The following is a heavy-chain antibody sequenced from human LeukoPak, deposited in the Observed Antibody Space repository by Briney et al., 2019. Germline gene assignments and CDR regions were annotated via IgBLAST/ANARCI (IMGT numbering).Heavy chain of an antibody. CDR3: ARAYSSSSATLGY. D-gene: IGHD6-6*01. V-gene: IGHV4-59*01. Sequence: SETLSLTCTVSGGSISSYYWSWIRQPPGRGLEWIAYIYHTGKTNYNPFLKSRVSISVDASKNQFSLRLNSVTAADTAIYYCARAYSSSSATLGYWGQGTLVTVSS. CDR1: GGSISSYY. J-gene: IGHJ4*02. CDR2: IYHTGKT.